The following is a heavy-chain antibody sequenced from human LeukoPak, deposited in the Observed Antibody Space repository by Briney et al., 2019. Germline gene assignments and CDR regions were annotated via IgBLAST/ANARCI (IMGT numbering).Heavy chain of an antibody. CDR3: ARRAKGYCSGGSCFRSWFDP. V-gene: IGHV5-51*01. CDR1: GYSFTSYW. CDR2: IYPGDSDT. J-gene: IGHJ5*02. Sequence: RGESLKISCKGSGYSFTSYWIGWVRQMPGKGLEWMGIIYPGDSDTRYSPSFQSQVTISADKSISTAYLQWSSLKASDTAMYYCARRAKGYCSGGSCFRSWFDPWGQGTLVTVSS. D-gene: IGHD2-15*01.